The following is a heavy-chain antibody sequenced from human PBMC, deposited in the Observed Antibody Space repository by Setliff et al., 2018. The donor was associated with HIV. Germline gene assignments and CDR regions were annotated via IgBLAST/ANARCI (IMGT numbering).Heavy chain of an antibody. J-gene: IGHJ3*02. CDR2: VYYIGST. Sequence: SETLSLTCTVSGGSISSHYWSWIRQPPGRGLEWIGYVYYIGSTNYNPSLQSRVTISIDTSKTQFSLKLTSVTTADTAVYYCARLVWTGYGSRASDIWGQGTVVTVSS. CDR3: ARLVWTGYGSRASDI. CDR1: GGSISSHY. D-gene: IGHD5-12*01. V-gene: IGHV4-59*11.